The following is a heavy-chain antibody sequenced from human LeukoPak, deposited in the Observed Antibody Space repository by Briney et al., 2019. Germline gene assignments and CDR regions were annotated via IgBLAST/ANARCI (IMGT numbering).Heavy chain of an antibody. CDR3: ARGTRLLWFGELQYFDY. CDR2: IYYSGST. D-gene: IGHD3-10*01. Sequence: SETLSLTCTVSGGSISSYYWNWIRQPPGKGLEWIGYIYYSGSTNYNPSLKSRVTISVDTSKNQFSLKLSSVTAADTAVYYCARGTRLLWFGELQYFDYWGQGTLVTVSS. V-gene: IGHV4-59*01. J-gene: IGHJ4*02. CDR1: GGSISSYY.